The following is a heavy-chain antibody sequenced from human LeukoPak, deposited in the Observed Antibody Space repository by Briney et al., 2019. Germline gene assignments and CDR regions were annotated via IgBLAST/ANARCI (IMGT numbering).Heavy chain of an antibody. CDR1: GVAVSSGNYY. CDR2: IYYTGST. Sequence: SETLSLTCTVSGVAVSSGNYYWSWIRQPPGKGLEWIGHIYYTGSTSYNPSLMSRVTMSVDAPKNQLSLKVRSVTAADTAVYYCAREEVTSAWFPFDFWGRGALVTVS. CDR3: AREEVTSAWFPFDF. D-gene: IGHD6-19*01. J-gene: IGHJ4*02. V-gene: IGHV4-61*01.